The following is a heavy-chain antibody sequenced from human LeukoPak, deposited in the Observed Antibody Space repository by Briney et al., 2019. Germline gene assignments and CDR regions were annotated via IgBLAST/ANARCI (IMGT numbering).Heavy chain of an antibody. CDR3: ARMTPGYYYYMDV. CDR2: IYYSGST. V-gene: IGHV4-31*03. J-gene: IGHJ6*03. Sequence: SQTLSLTCTVSGGSISSGDYYWSWIRQHPGKGLEWIGYIYYSGSTYYNPSLKSRVTISIDRSKNQFSLKLSSVTAADTAMYYCARMTPGYYYYMDVWGKGTTVTVSS. CDR1: GGSISSGDYY.